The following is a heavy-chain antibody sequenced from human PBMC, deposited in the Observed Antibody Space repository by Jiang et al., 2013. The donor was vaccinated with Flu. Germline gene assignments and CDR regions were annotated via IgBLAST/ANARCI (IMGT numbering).Heavy chain of an antibody. V-gene: IGHV3-23*01. Sequence: RLSCAASGFTFSSYAMSWVRQAPGKGLEWVSAISGSGGSTYYADSVKGRFTISRDNSKNTLYLQMNSLRAEDTAVYYCAKDPFYDSSGYWGYWGQGTLVTVSS. CDR2: ISGSGGST. J-gene: IGHJ4*02. CDR3: AKDPFYDSSGYWGY. CDR1: GFTFSSYA. D-gene: IGHD3-22*01.